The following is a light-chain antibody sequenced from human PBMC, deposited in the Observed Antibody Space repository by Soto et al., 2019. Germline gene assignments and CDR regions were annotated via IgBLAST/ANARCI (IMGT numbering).Light chain of an antibody. CDR1: QSVSSD. J-gene: IGKJ4*01. CDR3: QQSNNWPLT. Sequence: IVLTQSPATLSVSPGERATLSCRASQSVSSDVAWFQQRPGQAPRLLIYDASTRATGIPARFSGSGSGTEFTLTISSLQSEDFAIYYCQQSNNWPLTFGGETKVEVK. CDR2: DAS. V-gene: IGKV3-15*01.